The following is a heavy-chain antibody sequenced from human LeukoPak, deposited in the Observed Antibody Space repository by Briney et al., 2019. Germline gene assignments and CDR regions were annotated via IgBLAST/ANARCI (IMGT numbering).Heavy chain of an antibody. Sequence: GGSLRLSCAASGFTFSIYAMRWVRQAPGKGLEWVSAISGSGGSTYYADSVKGRFTISRDNSKNTLYLQMNSLRAEDTAVYYCAKDRVSFEYYYYMDVRGKGTTVTVSS. D-gene: IGHD2/OR15-2a*01. CDR3: AKDRVSFEYYYYMDV. CDR2: ISGSGGST. J-gene: IGHJ6*03. V-gene: IGHV3-23*01. CDR1: GFTFSIYA.